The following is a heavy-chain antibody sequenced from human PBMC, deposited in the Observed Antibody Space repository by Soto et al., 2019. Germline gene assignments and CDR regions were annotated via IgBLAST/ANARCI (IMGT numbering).Heavy chain of an antibody. J-gene: IGHJ4*02. CDR1: GGTFSSYA. Sequence: GASVKVSCKASGGTFSSYAISWVRQAPGQGLEWMGGIIPIFGTANYAQKFQGRVTITADESTSTAYMELSSLRSEDTAVYYCATTTVHFAPPAYLDSWGQGTLVTVSS. CDR2: IIPIFGTA. D-gene: IGHD4-17*01. V-gene: IGHV1-69*13. CDR3: ATTTVHFAPPAYLDS.